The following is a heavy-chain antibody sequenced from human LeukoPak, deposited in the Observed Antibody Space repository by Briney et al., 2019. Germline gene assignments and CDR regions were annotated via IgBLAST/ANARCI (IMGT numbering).Heavy chain of an antibody. J-gene: IGHJ6*02. CDR2: ISSSGSTI. V-gene: IGHV3-48*03. D-gene: IGHD6-13*01. CDR1: GFTFSSYE. Sequence: PGGSLRLFCAASGFTFSSYEMNWVRQAPGKGLEWVSYISSSGSTIYYADSVKGRFIISRDNAKNSLYLQMNSLRAEDTAVYYCARDFRRSIAAAGTGMDVWGQGTTVTVSS. CDR3: ARDFRRSIAAAGTGMDV.